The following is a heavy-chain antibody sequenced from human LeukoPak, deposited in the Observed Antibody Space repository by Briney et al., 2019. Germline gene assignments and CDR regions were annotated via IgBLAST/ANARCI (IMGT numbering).Heavy chain of an antibody. CDR1: GGSISSSSYY. CDR2: FYYSGST. J-gene: IGHJ3*02. Sequence: SETLSLTCTVSGGSISSSSYYWGWIRQPPGKGLEWIGTFYYSGSTYYNPSLKSRVTISLDTSKNQFSLKLSSVTAADTAVYYCVWNAYDAFDIWGQGTMVTVSS. D-gene: IGHD1-1*01. V-gene: IGHV4-39*07. CDR3: VWNAYDAFDI.